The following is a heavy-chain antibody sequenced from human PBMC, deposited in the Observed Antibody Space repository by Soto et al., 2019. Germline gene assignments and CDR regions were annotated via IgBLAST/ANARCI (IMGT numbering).Heavy chain of an antibody. CDR2: IYHSGST. Sequence: SDTLSLTCAVSGGSISSSNWWSWVRQPPGKGLEWIGEIYHSGSTNYNPSLKSRVTISVDKSKNQFSLKLSSVTAADTAVYYCARVVTGTPYYYYYGMDVWGQGTTVTVSS. D-gene: IGHD1-20*01. CDR3: ARVVTGTPYYYYYGMDV. J-gene: IGHJ6*02. V-gene: IGHV4-4*02. CDR1: GGSISSSNW.